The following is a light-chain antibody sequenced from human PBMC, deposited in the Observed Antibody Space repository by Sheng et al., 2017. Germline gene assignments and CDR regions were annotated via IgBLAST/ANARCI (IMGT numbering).Light chain of an antibody. Sequence: PGERATLSCRASQSVGSSYFAWYQHQPGQAPRLLIYGASNRATGIPDXFRGTGSGTDFTLTINRLXPEDFAVYYCQQYLGSPRTFGQGTKVEI. CDR1: QSVGSSY. CDR2: GAS. J-gene: IGKJ1*01. V-gene: IGKV3-20*01. CDR3: QQYLGSPRT.